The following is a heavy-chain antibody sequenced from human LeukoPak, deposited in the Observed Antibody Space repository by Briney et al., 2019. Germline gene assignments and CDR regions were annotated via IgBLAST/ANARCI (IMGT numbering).Heavy chain of an antibody. D-gene: IGHD3-22*01. Sequence: PGGSLRLSCAASGFTFDDYAMDWVRQAPGKGLEWVSGISWNSGSIGYADSVKGRFTISRDNAKNSLYLQMNSLRAEDTAVYYCAKDLNYYDSSGSDYWGQGTLVTVSS. V-gene: IGHV3-9*01. CDR1: GFTFDDYA. CDR3: AKDLNYYDSSGSDY. J-gene: IGHJ4*02. CDR2: ISWNSGSI.